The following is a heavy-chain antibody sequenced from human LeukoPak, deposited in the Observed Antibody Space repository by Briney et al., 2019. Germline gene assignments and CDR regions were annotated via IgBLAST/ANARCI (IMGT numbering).Heavy chain of an antibody. CDR1: GGPFIDYQ. CDR2: IYYSGST. CDR3: AGDRLFNSI. Sequence: SETLSLTCAVSGGPFIDYQWTWIRQPPGKGLEWIGYIYYSGSTNYNPSLKSRVTISVDTSKNQFSLKLSSVTAADTAVYYGAGDRLFNSIRGQRTMVTVSS. J-gene: IGHJ3*02. V-gene: IGHV4-59*01. D-gene: IGHD2-21*01.